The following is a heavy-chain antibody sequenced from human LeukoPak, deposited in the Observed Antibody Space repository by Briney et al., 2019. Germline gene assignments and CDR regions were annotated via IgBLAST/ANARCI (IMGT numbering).Heavy chain of an antibody. CDR2: MYLSGTT. J-gene: IGHJ4*02. CDR1: GDSINSLDL. D-gene: IGHD3-22*01. Sequence: ASETLSLTCTVSGDSINSLDLWSWVRQPPGKGLEWIGEMYLSGTTHSNPSVKSRVTISIDKSKNQFFLNLSSVTAADTAVYYCAGLVGRYSSGLYHYYFDYWGQGTLVTVSS. V-gene: IGHV4-4*02. CDR3: AGLVGRYSSGLYHYYFDY.